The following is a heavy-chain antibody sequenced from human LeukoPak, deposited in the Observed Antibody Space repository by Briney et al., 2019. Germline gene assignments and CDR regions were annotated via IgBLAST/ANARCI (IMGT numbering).Heavy chain of an antibody. Sequence: PSETLSLTCTVSGGSISSSSYYWGWIRQPPGKGLEWIGSIYYSGSTYYNAPLKSRVTISVDTSKNQFSLKVRSVTAADTAVYYCARVRAAAVPYYFDYWGQGTLVTVSS. V-gene: IGHV4-39*07. CDR3: ARVRAAAVPYYFDY. CDR1: GGSISSSSYY. J-gene: IGHJ4*02. D-gene: IGHD6-13*01. CDR2: IYYSGST.